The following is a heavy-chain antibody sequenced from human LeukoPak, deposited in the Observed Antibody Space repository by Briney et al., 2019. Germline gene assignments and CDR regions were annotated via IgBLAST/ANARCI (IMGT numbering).Heavy chain of an antibody. Sequence: ASVKVSCKASGYTFTGYYMHWVRQAPGQGREWMGWINPNSGGTNYAQKFQGRVTMTRDTSISTAYMELSRLRSDDTAVYYCARTIAAAGHFDYWGQGTLVTVSS. V-gene: IGHV1-2*02. J-gene: IGHJ4*02. D-gene: IGHD6-13*01. CDR1: GYTFTGYY. CDR2: INPNSGGT. CDR3: ARTIAAAGHFDY.